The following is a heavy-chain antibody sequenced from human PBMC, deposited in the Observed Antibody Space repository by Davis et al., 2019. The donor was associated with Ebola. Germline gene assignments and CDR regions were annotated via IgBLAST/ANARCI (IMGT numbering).Heavy chain of an antibody. Sequence: GGSLRLSCAASGFTFRNYGMHWVRQAPGKGLEWVAVISYDGSNKYYADSVKGRFTISRDNSKNTLYLQMTSLRAEDTAVYYCAKDGDSYGYGFDPWGQGTLVTVSS. V-gene: IGHV3-30*18. J-gene: IGHJ5*02. CDR2: ISYDGSNK. D-gene: IGHD5-18*01. CDR3: AKDGDSYGYGFDP. CDR1: GFTFRNYG.